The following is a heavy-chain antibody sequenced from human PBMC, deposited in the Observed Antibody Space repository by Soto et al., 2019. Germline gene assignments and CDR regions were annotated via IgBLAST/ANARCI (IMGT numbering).Heavy chain of an antibody. J-gene: IGHJ4*02. CDR2: ISGSGGST. Sequence: PGGSLRLSCAASGFTFSSYAMSWFRQAPGKGLEWVSAISGSGGSTYYADSVKGRFTISRDNSKNTLYLQMNSLRAEDTAVYYCAKVVLYSSSSGGYYWGQGTLVTVSS. CDR1: GFTFSSYA. CDR3: AKVVLYSSSSGGYY. V-gene: IGHV3-23*01. D-gene: IGHD6-6*01.